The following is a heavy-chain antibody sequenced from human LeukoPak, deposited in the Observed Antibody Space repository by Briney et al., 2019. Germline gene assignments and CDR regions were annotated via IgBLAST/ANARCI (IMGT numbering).Heavy chain of an antibody. D-gene: IGHD3-9*01. V-gene: IGHV3-7*03. CDR2: IKQDGSEK. CDR1: GFTFSSYW. J-gene: IGHJ6*02. CDR3: AKVSDDILTGLRYYYGMDV. Sequence: PGGSLRLSCAASGFTFSSYWMSWVRQAPGKGLEWVANIKQDGSEKYYVDSVKGRFTISRDNAKNSLYLQMNSLRAEDTAVYYCAKVSDDILTGLRYYYGMDVWGQGTTVTVSS.